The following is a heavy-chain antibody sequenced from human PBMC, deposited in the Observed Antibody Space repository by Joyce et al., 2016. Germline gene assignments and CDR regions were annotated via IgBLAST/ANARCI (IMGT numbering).Heavy chain of an antibody. CDR3: AIGLLGPRLAS. D-gene: IGHD1-26*01. CDR1: GGSFRGYF. J-gene: IGHJ5*02. CDR2: INPSGGT. Sequence: QVQLQQWGAGLLKPSETLSLTCDVYGGSFRGYFWIWIRQTPGKGLEWIGEINPSGGTSYNPSLKSRVTMSVDMSTNQVSLKLRSVTAADTAVYYCAIGLLGPRLASWGQGTLVTVSS. V-gene: IGHV4-34*02.